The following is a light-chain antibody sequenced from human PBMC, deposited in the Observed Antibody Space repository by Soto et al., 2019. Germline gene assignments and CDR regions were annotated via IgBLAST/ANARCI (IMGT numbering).Light chain of an antibody. Sequence: DIQMPQSPSSLSASVGNGVTIACRESQTVNNFLNWYQQKAGKAPRLLISTSSSLQSGVPSRFSGSGSGIDFTLSINGLQPEDFATYYCKQSYSASWTFGHGTRGEIK. V-gene: IGKV1-39*01. CDR3: KQSYSASWT. CDR2: TSS. J-gene: IGKJ1*01. CDR1: QTVNNF.